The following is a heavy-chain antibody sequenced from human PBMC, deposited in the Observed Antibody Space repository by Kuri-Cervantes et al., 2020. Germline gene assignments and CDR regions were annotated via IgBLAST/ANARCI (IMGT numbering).Heavy chain of an antibody. V-gene: IGHV3-30-3*01. CDR1: GFTFSSYA. D-gene: IGHD3-3*01. J-gene: IGHJ4*02. CDR2: ISYDGSNK. Sequence: GESLKISCAASGFTFSSYAMHWVRQAPGKGLEWVSFISYDGSNKYYADSVKGRLTISRDNYKNTLYLRMNSLRAEDTAVYYCARDFGGRGMYYDFWSGYNDYWGQGALVTVSS. CDR3: ARDFGGRGMYYDFWSGYNDY.